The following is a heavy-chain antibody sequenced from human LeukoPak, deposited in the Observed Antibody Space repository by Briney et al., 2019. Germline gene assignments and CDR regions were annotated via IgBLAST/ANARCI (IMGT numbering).Heavy chain of an antibody. J-gene: IGHJ4*02. CDR3: ARGSYYYCSGGSCPLFDY. CDR2: ISSSGSTI. CDR1: GFTFRSYA. Sequence: PGGSLRLSCAASGFTFRSYAMHWVRQAPGKGLEWVSYISSSGSTIYYADSVKGRFTTSRDNAKNSLYLQMNSLRAEDTAVYYCARGSYYYCSGGSCPLFDYWGQGTLVTVSS. V-gene: IGHV3-48*03. D-gene: IGHD2-15*01.